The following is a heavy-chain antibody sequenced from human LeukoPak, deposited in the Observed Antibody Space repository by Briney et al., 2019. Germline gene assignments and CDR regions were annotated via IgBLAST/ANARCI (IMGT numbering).Heavy chain of an antibody. D-gene: IGHD3-3*01. CDR3: ARDPAPYYDFWSGHSLFDY. J-gene: IGHJ4*02. CDR1: GFTFSSYW. Sequence: GGSLRLSCAASGFTFSSYWMHWVRQAPGKGLVWVSRINSDGSSTSYADSVKGRFTISRDNAKNTLYLQMNSLRAEDTAVYSCARDPAPYYDFWSGHSLFDYWGRGTPVTVSS. CDR2: INSDGSST. V-gene: IGHV3-74*01.